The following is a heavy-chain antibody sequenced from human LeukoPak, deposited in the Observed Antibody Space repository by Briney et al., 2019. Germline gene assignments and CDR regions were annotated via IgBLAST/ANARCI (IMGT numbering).Heavy chain of an antibody. CDR2: IKQDGSEK. V-gene: IGHV3-7*01. CDR3: TRDEEGSSWYE. CDR1: GFTFSSYW. D-gene: IGHD6-13*01. Sequence: GGSLRLSCAASGFTFSSYWMSWVRQAPGKGLEWVANIKQDGSEKYYVDSVKGRFTISRDNAKKSVYLQMNSLRAEDTAVYYCTRDEEGSSWYEWGQGALVTVSS. J-gene: IGHJ4*02.